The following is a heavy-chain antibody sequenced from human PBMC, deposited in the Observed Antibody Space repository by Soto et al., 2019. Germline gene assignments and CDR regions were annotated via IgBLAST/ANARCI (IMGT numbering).Heavy chain of an antibody. CDR1: GYTFTSYA. CDR3: ARVTGRYSSSWYNWYFDL. Sequence: ASVKVSCKASGYTFTSYAIHWVRQAPGQRLEWMGWINAGNGNTKYSQKFQGRVTITRDTSASTAYMELSSLRSEDTAVYYCARVTGRYSSSWYNWYFDLWGRGTLVTVSS. V-gene: IGHV1-3*01. CDR2: INAGNGNT. D-gene: IGHD6-13*01. J-gene: IGHJ2*01.